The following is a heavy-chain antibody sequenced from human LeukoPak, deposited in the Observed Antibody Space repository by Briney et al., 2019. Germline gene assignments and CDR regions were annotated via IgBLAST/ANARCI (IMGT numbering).Heavy chain of an antibody. J-gene: IGHJ6*03. CDR1: GYTFTDYY. CDR2: VDPEDGET. V-gene: IGHV1-69-2*01. Sequence: ASVKISCKVSGYTFTDYYMHWVQQAPGKGLEWMGLVDPEDGETIYAEKFQGRVTITADTSTDTAYMELSSLRSEDTAVYYCAGSSLYYYYMDVWGKGTTVTVSS. CDR3: AGSSLYYYYMDV. D-gene: IGHD2-2*01.